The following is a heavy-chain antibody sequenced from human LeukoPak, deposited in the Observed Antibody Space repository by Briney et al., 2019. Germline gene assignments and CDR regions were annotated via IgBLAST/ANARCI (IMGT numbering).Heavy chain of an antibody. Sequence: ASVKVSCKASGYTFTGDDMHWVRQAPGQGLEWMGWINPNSGGTNYAQKFQGRVTMTRDTSISTAYMELSRLRSDDTAVYYCAREPPATTSLDYWGQGTLVTVSS. CDR3: AREPPATTSLDY. V-gene: IGHV1-2*02. D-gene: IGHD1-26*01. CDR2: INPNSGGT. J-gene: IGHJ4*02. CDR1: GYTFTGDD.